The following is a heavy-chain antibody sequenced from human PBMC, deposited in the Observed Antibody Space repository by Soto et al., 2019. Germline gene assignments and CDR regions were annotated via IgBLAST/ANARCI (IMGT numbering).Heavy chain of an antibody. Sequence: QVQLQESGPGLVRPSETLSLTCTVSGGSISNSYWSWIRQSPEKGLEWIGYIYSSGSTNYNPSLNSGGTTSVDTSKNRFSLKLSSLCAADTAVYYCARHCPPFLCGSGPWDVWAQGPTVTVSS. V-gene: IGHV4-59*08. D-gene: IGHD3-10*01. CDR2: IYSSGST. CDR3: ARHCPPFLCGSGPWDV. CDR1: GGSISNSY. J-gene: IGHJ6*02.